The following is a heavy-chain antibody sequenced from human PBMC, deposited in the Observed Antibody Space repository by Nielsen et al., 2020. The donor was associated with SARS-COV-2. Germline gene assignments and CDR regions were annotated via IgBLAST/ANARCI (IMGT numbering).Heavy chain of an antibody. CDR1: GFTFSSYG. CDR2: ISANGKDT. D-gene: IGHD3-22*01. J-gene: IGHJ4*02. Sequence: GESLKISCAASGFTFSSYGMHWVRQAPGKGLEYVSAISANGKDTYYADSMKGRFTISRDNSRSTLYLQMSSQRTEDTAVYFCVKEDSAYYDYWGQGTLVTVSS. CDR3: VKEDSAYYDY. V-gene: IGHV3-64D*06.